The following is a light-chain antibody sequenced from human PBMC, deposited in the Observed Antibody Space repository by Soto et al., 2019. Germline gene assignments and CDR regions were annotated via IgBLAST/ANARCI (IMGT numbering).Light chain of an antibody. CDR1: QNVRNTY. J-gene: IGKJ3*01. V-gene: IGKV3-11*01. CDR3: QQRSNWPRFT. CDR2: DVS. Sequence: EVVLTQSPGTLSLSPGERATLSCRASQNVRNTYLAWYQQKPGQAPRLLIYDVSNRATGIPARFSGSGSGTDFTLTISSLEPEDFAVYYCQQRSNWPRFTFGPGTKVDIK.